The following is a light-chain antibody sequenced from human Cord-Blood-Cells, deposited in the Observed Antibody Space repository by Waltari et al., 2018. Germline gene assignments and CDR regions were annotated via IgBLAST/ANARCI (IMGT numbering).Light chain of an antibody. Sequence: QSALTQPPSASGSPGQSVTISCTGTSSDVGGYNYVSCSQQHPGKAPKLMIYEVSKRPSGVPDRFSGSKSGNTASLTVSGLQAEDEADYYCSSYAGSNNWDVVFGGGTKLTVL. J-gene: IGLJ2*01. CDR2: EVS. V-gene: IGLV2-8*01. CDR3: SSYAGSNNWDVV. CDR1: SSDVGGYNY.